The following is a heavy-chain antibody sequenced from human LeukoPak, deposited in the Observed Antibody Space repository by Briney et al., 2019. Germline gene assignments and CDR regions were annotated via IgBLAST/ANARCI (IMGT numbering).Heavy chain of an antibody. CDR2: IYTSGST. V-gene: IGHV4-4*07. CDR3: ARGGYCSSNACNYYHYYMDV. CDR1: GGSINSYF. J-gene: IGHJ6*03. Sequence: ASETLSLTCTVSGGSINSYFWSWIRQPAGKGLEWIGRIYTSGSTNYNPSLKSRVTMSVDTSKNQFSLKLSSVTAADTAVYYCARGGYCSSNACNYYHYYMDVWGKGTTVSVSS. D-gene: IGHD2-2*01.